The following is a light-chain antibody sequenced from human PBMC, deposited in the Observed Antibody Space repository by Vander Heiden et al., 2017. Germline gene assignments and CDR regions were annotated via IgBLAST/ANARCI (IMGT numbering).Light chain of an antibody. V-gene: IGKV1-16*02. Sequence: DIQLTQSPSSLSASVGDRVTITCRASQGIANYLAWFQQKPGKAPKSVFYAATSVQSGVPSKFSGGGAGADFTLTISCLQAEDVATYCCQQDYAFPYTFGQGTKLQIK. CDR3: QQDYAFPYT. J-gene: IGKJ2*01. CDR2: AAT. CDR1: QGIANY.